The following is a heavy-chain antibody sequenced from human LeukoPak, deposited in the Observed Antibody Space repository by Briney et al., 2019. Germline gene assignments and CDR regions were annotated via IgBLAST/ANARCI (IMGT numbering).Heavy chain of an antibody. J-gene: IGHJ4*02. D-gene: IGHD6-13*01. Sequence: GRSLRLSCAASGFTFSSYGMHWVRQAPGKGLEWVAVISYDGSNKYYADSVKGRFTISRDNSKNTLYLQMNSPRAEDTAVYYCAKEVYSAAVFDYWGQGTLVTVSS. V-gene: IGHV3-30*18. CDR2: ISYDGSNK. CDR1: GFTFSSYG. CDR3: AKEVYSAAVFDY.